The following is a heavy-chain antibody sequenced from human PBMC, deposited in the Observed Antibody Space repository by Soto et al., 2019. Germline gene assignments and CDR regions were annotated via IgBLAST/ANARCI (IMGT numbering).Heavy chain of an antibody. J-gene: IGHJ4*02. V-gene: IGHV3-23*01. CDR3: ARGFWSGYNIGDY. CDR2: ISGSGGST. CDR1: GFTVSSYA. Sequence: GGSLRISCAASGFTVSSYAMSWVRQAPGKGLEWVSAISGSGGSTYYADSVKGRFTISRDNSKNTLYLQMNSLRAEDTAVYYCARGFWSGYNIGDYWGQGTLVTVSS. D-gene: IGHD3-3*01.